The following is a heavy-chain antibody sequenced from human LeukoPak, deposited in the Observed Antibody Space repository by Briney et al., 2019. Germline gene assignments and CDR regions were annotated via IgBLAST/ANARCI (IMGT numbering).Heavy chain of an antibody. CDR2: VYYTGRT. J-gene: IGHJ3*01. CDR3: ARHMSVSYDAFDL. Sequence: SETLSLTCTVSGGSLTGYYWSWIRQPPGKGLEWIAYVYYTGRTLYNPSLESRVTISVDTSKTQISLKLTSVTAADTAVYYYARHMSVSYDAFDLWGRGTPVTVSS. D-gene: IGHD3-10*01. V-gene: IGHV4-59*08. CDR1: GGSLTGYY.